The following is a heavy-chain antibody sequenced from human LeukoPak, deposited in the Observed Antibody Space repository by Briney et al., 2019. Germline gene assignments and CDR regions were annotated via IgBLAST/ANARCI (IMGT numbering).Heavy chain of an antibody. V-gene: IGHV4-39*07. J-gene: IGHJ4*02. CDR1: GGSISSSSYY. CDR2: IYYSGST. Sequence: PSETLSLTCTVSGGSISSSSYYWGWIRQPPGKGLEWIGSIYYSGSTYYNPSLKSRVTISVDTSKNQFSLKLSSVTAADTAVYYCARSRRTRTWIQPANRLGHYFDYWGQGTLVTVSS. D-gene: IGHD5-18*01. CDR3: ARSRRTRTWIQPANRLGHYFDY.